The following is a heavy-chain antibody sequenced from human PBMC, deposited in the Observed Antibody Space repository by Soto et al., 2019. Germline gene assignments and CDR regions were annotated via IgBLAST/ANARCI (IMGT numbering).Heavy chain of an antibody. CDR1: GGTFSSYA. CDR3: ARGSRVPAAMVLYYYHGMDV. J-gene: IGHJ6*02. V-gene: IGHV1-69*01. CDR2: IIPIFGTA. D-gene: IGHD2-2*01. Sequence: QVQLVQSGAEVKKPGSSVKVSCKASGGTFSSYAISWVRQAPGQGLEWMGGIIPIFGTANYAQKFQGRVTITADESTSTAYMELSSLRSEDTAVYYCARGSRVPAAMVLYYYHGMDVWGQGTTVTVSS.